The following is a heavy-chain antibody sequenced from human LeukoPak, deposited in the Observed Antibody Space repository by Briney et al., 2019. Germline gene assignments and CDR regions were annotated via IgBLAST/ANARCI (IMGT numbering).Heavy chain of an antibody. J-gene: IGHJ4*02. Sequence: SETLSLTCTVSGYSISSGYYWGWIRQPPGKGLEWIGEIHHSWSTNYNPSFETRVTISVDKSKNQLSLKVSSVTAADTAVYYCAIEPGYSSGWYQPYYFDYWGQGTLVTVSS. D-gene: IGHD6-19*01. CDR2: IHHSWST. CDR3: AIEPGYSSGWYQPYYFDY. CDR1: GYSISSGYY. V-gene: IGHV4-38-2*02.